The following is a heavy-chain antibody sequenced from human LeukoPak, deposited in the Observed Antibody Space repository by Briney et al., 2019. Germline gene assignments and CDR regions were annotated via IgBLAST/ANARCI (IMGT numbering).Heavy chain of an antibody. CDR2: INAGNGNT. CDR3: AKDYGSGSYHY. D-gene: IGHD3-10*01. V-gene: IGHV1-3*01. Sequence: ASVKVSCKASGYTFTSYAMHWVRQAPGQRLEWMGWINAGNGNTKYSQKFQGRVTITRDTSVSTAYMEPSSLRSEDTAVYYCAKDYGSGSYHYWGQGTLVTVSS. CDR1: GYTFTSYA. J-gene: IGHJ4*02.